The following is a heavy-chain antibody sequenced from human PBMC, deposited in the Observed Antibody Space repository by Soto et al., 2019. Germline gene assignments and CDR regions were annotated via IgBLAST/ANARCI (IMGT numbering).Heavy chain of an antibody. Sequence: QVQLQESGPGLVKPSETLSLTCTVSGGSISSYYWSWIRQPPGKGLEWIGYIYYSGSTNYNPSLKSRVTISVDTSKYQFSLELSSVTAADTAVDYCARRYGYAFDIWGQGTMVTVSS. V-gene: IGHV4-59*01. D-gene: IGHD4-17*01. CDR3: ARRYGYAFDI. CDR1: GGSISSYY. CDR2: IYYSGST. J-gene: IGHJ3*02.